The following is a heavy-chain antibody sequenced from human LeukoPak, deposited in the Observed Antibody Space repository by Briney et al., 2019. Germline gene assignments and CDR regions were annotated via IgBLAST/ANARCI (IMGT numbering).Heavy chain of an antibody. J-gene: IGHJ3*02. V-gene: IGHV4-34*01. Sequence: PSETLSLTCAVYGGSFSGYYWSWLRQPPGKGLEWIGEINHSGSTNYNPSLKSRVTISVDTSKNQFSLKLSSVTAADTAVYYCAGHSGGWYSDAFDIWGQGTMVTVSS. CDR2: INHSGST. D-gene: IGHD6-19*01. CDR3: AGHSGGWYSDAFDI. CDR1: GGSFSGYY.